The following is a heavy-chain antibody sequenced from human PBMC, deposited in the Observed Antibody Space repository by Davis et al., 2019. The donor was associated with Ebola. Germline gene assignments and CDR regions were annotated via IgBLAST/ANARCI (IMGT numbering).Heavy chain of an antibody. J-gene: IGHJ6*02. CDR3: ARDSNSYGMDV. CDR2: IYHSGST. CDR1: GRSISRSNW. V-gene: IGHV4-4*02. Sequence: SETLSLTCAVSGRSISRSNWWSWVRQPPGKGLEWIGEIYHSGSTNYNPSLKSRVTISVDKSKNQFSLKLSSVTAADTAVYYCARDSNSYGMDVWGQGTTVTVSS.